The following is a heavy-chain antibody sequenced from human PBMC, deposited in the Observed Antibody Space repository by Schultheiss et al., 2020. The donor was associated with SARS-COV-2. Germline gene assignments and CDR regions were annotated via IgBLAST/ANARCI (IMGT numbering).Heavy chain of an antibody. D-gene: IGHD6-19*01. J-gene: IGHJ4*02. Sequence: GGSLRLSCAASGFTFSSYAMNWVRQAPGKGLEWVSVISGGGGSTYYADSVKGRFTISRDNSKNTLFLQMNSLRAEDTAVYYCVKDPSIAVAGTHNFDYWGQGTLVTVSS. CDR3: VKDPSIAVAGTHNFDY. V-gene: IGHV3-23*01. CDR2: ISGGGGST. CDR1: GFTFSSYA.